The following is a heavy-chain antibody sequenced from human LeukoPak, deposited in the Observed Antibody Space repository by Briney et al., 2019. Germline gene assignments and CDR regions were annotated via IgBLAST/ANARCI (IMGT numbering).Heavy chain of an antibody. CDR2: IIPILGIA. Sequence: VKVSCKASGGTFSSYAISWVRPAPGQGLVWMGRIIPILGIANYAQKFQGRVTITADKSTSTAYMELSSLRSEDTAVYYCARGPYDSSGYYLSQHWGQGTLVTVSS. D-gene: IGHD3-22*01. CDR1: GGTFSSYA. V-gene: IGHV1-69*04. CDR3: ARGPYDSSGYYLSQH. J-gene: IGHJ1*01.